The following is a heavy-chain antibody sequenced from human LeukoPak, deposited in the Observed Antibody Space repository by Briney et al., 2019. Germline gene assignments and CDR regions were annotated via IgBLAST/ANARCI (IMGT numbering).Heavy chain of an antibody. D-gene: IGHD3-22*01. CDR1: GGSLWSFY. J-gene: IGHJ4*02. CDR3: ARERNYYDSSGRPFDY. Sequence: SETLSLTCTVSGGSLWSFYWSWIRQPPGKGLEWIGYIYYSGSTNYNPSLKSRVTISVDTSKNQFSLKLSSVTAADTAVYYCARERNYYDSSGRPFDYWGQGTLVTVSS. V-gene: IGHV4-59*01. CDR2: IYYSGST.